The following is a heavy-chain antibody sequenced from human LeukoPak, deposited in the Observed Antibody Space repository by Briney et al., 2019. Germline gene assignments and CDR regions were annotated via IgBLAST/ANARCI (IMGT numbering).Heavy chain of an antibody. Sequence: PSETLSLTCTVSGGSISSRNYYWGWVRQPPGKVLEWIGSIYYSGTTYYNPSLKSRVTIPVDTSKNQFSLKLSSVTAADTAVYYCARHLSYGSGSSYNSGAFDIWGQGTMVTVSS. CDR3: ARHLSYGSGSSYNSGAFDI. J-gene: IGHJ3*02. CDR2: IYYSGTT. D-gene: IGHD3-10*01. V-gene: IGHV4-39*01. CDR1: GGSISSRNYY.